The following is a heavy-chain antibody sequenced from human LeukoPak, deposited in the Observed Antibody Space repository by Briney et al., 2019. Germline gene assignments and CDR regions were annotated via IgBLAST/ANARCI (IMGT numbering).Heavy chain of an antibody. CDR2: IYYTGGN. CDR1: GGSIGSYC. D-gene: IGHD6-19*01. CDR3: ARHEGRSGWNGWYDH. Sequence: PSETLSLTCTASGGSIGSYCWSWIRQPPGKGLEWIGYIYYTGGNNYNPSLKSRVTMSVDTSKDQFSLKLNSVTAADTAVYYCARHEGRSGWNGWYDHWGQGILVTVSS. J-gene: IGHJ4*02. V-gene: IGHV4-59*08.